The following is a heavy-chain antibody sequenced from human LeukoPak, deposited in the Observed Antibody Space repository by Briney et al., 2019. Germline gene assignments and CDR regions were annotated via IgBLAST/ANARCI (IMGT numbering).Heavy chain of an antibody. CDR3: ARVMVRGVIDY. J-gene: IGHJ4*02. D-gene: IGHD3-10*01. V-gene: IGHV4-39*01. CDR2: IYYSGST. CDR1: GGSICSSSYY. Sequence: PSETLSLTCTVSGGSICSSSYYWGWIRQPPGKGLEWIGSIYYSGSTYYNPSLKSRVTISVDTSKNQFSLKLSSVTAADTAVYYCARVMVRGVIDYWGQGTLVTVSS.